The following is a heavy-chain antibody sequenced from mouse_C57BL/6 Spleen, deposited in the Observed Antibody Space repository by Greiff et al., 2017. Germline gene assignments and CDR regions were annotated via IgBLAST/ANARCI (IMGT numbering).Heavy chain of an antibody. CDR3: GMGTVPFAY. D-gene: IGHD1-1*01. J-gene: IGHJ3*01. CDR2: INPSTGGT. Sequence: VQLQQSGPELVKPGASVKISCKASGYSFTGYYMNWVKQSPEKSLEWIGEINPSTGGTTYNQKFKATATLTVDKSSSTAYMQLKSLTSEDSAVYYCGMGTVPFAYWGQGTLVTVSA. V-gene: IGHV1-42*01. CDR1: GYSFTGYY.